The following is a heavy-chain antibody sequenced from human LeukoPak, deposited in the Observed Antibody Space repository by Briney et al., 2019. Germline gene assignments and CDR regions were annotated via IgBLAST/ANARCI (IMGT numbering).Heavy chain of an antibody. CDR1: AYTFTHYG. J-gene: IGHJ4*02. CDR3: ARDTVATIQLSYFDY. V-gene: IGHV1-18*01. CDR2: ISAYNGNT. D-gene: IGHD5-12*01. Sequence: ASVKVSCKASAYTFTHYGISWVRQAPGQGLEWMGWISAYNGNTNYAQKLQGRVTMTTDTSTSTAYMELRSLRSDDTAVYYCARDTVATIQLSYFDYWGQGTLVTVSS.